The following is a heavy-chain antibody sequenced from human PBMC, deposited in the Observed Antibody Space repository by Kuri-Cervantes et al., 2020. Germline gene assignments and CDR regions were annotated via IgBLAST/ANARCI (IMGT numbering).Heavy chain of an antibody. CDR1: GFTFDDYG. Sequence: GGSLRLSCAASGFTFDDYGMSWVRQAPGKGLEWVSSISSSSSYIYYADSVKGRFTISRDNAKNSLYLQMNSLRAEDTAVYYCARAGDIAVAGTWGGGMDVWGRGTTVTVSS. CDR2: ISSSSSYI. CDR3: ARAGDIAVAGTWGGGMDV. V-gene: IGHV3-21*01. J-gene: IGHJ6*02. D-gene: IGHD6-19*01.